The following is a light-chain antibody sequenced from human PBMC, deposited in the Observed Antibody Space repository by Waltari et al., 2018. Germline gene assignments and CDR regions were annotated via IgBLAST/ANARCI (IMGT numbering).Light chain of an antibody. J-gene: IGLJ2*01. CDR2: DVS. CDR3: SSYSNTNTPYVVLL. CDR1: SSDIGGYSF. Sequence: QSALTQPASVSGSPGQSITISCTGTSSDIGGYSFVSWYQQHPGKAPKLMIYDVSNRPSGVSDRFSGSKSGNTASLTISGLQAEDEADDYCSSYSNTNTPYVVLLFGGGTKLTVL. V-gene: IGLV2-14*03.